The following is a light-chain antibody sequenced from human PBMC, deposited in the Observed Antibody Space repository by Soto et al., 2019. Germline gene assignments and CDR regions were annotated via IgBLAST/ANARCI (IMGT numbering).Light chain of an antibody. CDR3: QQRSNWPRFT. V-gene: IGKV3-11*01. CDR1: QISRSC. CDR2: GAS. J-gene: IGKJ3*01. Sequence: TQAPSSLSASVGHGVTVSSRVSQISRSCLAWYQQKPGQAPRLLIYGASSRATGIPDRFSGSGSGTDFTLTISSLEPEDFAVYYCQQRSNWPRFTFGPGTKVDIK.